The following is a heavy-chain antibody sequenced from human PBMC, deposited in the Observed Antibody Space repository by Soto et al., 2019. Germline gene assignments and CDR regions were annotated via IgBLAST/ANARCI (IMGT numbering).Heavy chain of an antibody. J-gene: IGHJ4*02. CDR2: IYISGST. CDR3: VNWNYVY. D-gene: IGHD1-7*01. CDR1: GGSISSYY. Sequence: QVQLQESGPGLVKPSETLSLTCTVSGGSISSYYWNWIRQPAGKGLEWIGRIYISGSTNYNPSLKSRVTMSVDTSKKQFFLKVTSVTAADTAVYYCVNWNYVYWGQGTLVTVSS. V-gene: IGHV4-4*07.